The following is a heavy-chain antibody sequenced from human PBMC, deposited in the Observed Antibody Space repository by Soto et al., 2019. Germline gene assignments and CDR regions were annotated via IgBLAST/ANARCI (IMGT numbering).Heavy chain of an antibody. Sequence: PSETLSLTCTVSGGSISSSSYSWGWIRQPPGKGPEWIGTFYYSGSTYYNPSLKSRLTISVDTSKDQFSLKLSSVTAADTAVYYCARERPDGARLDPWAREPWSPSPQ. CDR2: FYYSGST. CDR3: ARERPDGARLDP. J-gene: IGHJ5*02. CDR1: GGSISSSSYS. V-gene: IGHV4-39*07. D-gene: IGHD6-6*01.